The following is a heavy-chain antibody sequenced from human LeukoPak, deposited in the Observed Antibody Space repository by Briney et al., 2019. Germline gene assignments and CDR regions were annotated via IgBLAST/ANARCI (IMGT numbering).Heavy chain of an antibody. J-gene: IGHJ6*03. D-gene: IGHD1-7*01. CDR2: INPNSGGT. V-gene: IGHV1-2*02. CDR1: GYTFTGYY. CDR3: AREKEELPPYYYYYMDV. Sequence: ASVKVSCKASGYTFTGYYMHWVRQAPGQGLEWMGWINPNSGGTNYAQKFQGRVTMTRDTSISTAYMELSRLRSDDTAVYYCAREKEELPPYYYYYMDVWGKGTTVTVSS.